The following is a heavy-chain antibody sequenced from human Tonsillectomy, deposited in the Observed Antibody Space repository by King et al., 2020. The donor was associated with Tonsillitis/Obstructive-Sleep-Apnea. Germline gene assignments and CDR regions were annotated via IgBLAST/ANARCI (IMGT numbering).Heavy chain of an antibody. V-gene: IGHV3-21*01. J-gene: IGHJ4*02. CDR1: GFTFSSYS. CDR2: ISSSSSYI. D-gene: IGHD2-15*01. Sequence: VQLVESGGGLVKPGGSLRLSCAASGFTFSSYSMNWVRQAPGKGLEWVSSISSSSSYIYYADSVKGRFTISRDNAKNSLYLQMKSLRAEDTAVYYCARDRGVHCSGGSCYSDYFDYWGQGTLVTVSS. CDR3: ARDRGVHCSGGSCYSDYFDY.